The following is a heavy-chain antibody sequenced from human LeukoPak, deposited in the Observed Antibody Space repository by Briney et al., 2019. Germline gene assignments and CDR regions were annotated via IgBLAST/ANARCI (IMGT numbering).Heavy chain of an antibody. CDR1: GFTVSSNY. CDR3: ARDLLSSGWLDY. D-gene: IGHD6-19*01. J-gene: IGHJ4*02. CDR2: IYSGGST. V-gene: IGHV3-53*01. Sequence: GGSLRLSCAASGFTVSSNYMSWVRQAPGKGLEWVSVIYSGGSTYYADSVEGRFTISRDNSKNTLYLQMNSLRAEDTAVYYCARDLLSSGWLDYWGQGTLVTVSS.